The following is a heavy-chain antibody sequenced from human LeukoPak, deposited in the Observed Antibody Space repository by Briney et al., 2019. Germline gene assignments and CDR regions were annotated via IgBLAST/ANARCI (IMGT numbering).Heavy chain of an antibody. J-gene: IGHJ4*02. D-gene: IGHD3-22*01. V-gene: IGHV1-2*02. CDR3: ARDLIGSWLLLPNLTFDY. CDR2: INPNSGGT. CDR1: GYTFTGYY. Sequence: RASMKVSCKASGYTFTGYYMHWVRQAPGQGLEWMGWINPNSGGTNYAQKFQGRVTMTRDTSISTAYMELSRLRSDDTAVYYCARDLIGSWLLLPNLTFDYWGQGTLVTVSS.